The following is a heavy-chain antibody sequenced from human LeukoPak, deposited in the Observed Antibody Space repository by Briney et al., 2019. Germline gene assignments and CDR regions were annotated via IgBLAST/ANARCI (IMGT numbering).Heavy chain of an antibody. J-gene: IGHJ4*02. CDR1: GYTLTELS. Sequence: PSASVKVSCKVSGYTLTELSMHWVRQAPGKGLVWMGGFDPEDGETIYAQKFQGRVTMTEDTSTDTAYMELSSLRSEDTAVYYCATEAYLAVAGTWLDYWGQGTLVTVSS. V-gene: IGHV1-24*01. CDR2: FDPEDGET. D-gene: IGHD6-19*01. CDR3: ATEAYLAVAGTWLDY.